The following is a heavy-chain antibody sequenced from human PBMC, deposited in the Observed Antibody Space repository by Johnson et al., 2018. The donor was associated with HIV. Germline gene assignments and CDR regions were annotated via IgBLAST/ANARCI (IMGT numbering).Heavy chain of an antibody. CDR3: ARDDIRDGKSFDI. V-gene: IGHV3-66*01. J-gene: IGHJ3*02. CDR2: IYSGGST. Sequence: VQLEESGGGLVQPGGSLRLSCAASGFTVNSNYMSWVRQAPGKGLEWVSVIYSGGSTYYAASVKGRFTISRDNSKNTLYLQMNSLRAEDTAVYYCARDDIRDGKSFDIWGQGTMVTVSS. CDR1: GFTVNSNY.